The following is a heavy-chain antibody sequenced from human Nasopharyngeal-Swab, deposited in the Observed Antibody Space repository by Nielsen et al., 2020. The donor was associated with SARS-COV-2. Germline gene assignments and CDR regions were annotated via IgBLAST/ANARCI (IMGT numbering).Heavy chain of an antibody. CDR2: ISYTGST. CDR3: ARDTTGWFQSGMDV. J-gene: IGHJ6*02. D-gene: IGHD6-19*01. Sequence: SETLSLTCTVSGASISSDYWTWIRQPSGKTLEWIGHISYTGSTSYNPSLRSRVTISLDRSKNQISLNLSSVTAADTAVYYCARDTTGWFQSGMDVWGQGTTVIASS. CDR1: GASISSDY. V-gene: IGHV4-59*01.